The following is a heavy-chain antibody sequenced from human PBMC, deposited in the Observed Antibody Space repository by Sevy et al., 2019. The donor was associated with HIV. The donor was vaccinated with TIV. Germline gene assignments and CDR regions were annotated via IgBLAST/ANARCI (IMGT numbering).Heavy chain of an antibody. J-gene: IGHJ4*02. CDR1: GFSFNTYT. CDR3: ARVPDSGGRGRADY. CDR2: ISSSGVYE. Sequence: GGSLRLSCAASGFSFNTYTFYWVRQAPGEGLEWISSISSSGVYEYYADSVRGRFTISRDNAKNSLSLQMYGLRVEDTGVYYCARVPDSGGRGRADYWGQGTRVTVSS. V-gene: IGHV3-21*01. D-gene: IGHD1-26*01.